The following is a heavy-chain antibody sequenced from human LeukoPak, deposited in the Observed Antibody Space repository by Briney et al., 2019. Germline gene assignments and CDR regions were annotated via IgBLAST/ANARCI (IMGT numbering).Heavy chain of an antibody. Sequence: GGSLRLSCAASGFTFSSSWMYWLRQSPGKGLVWVSRTNSDVTTISYADSVRGRFTISRDNAQNTLHLQMDSLRVEDTAVYYCARGAPIDHWGQGVLVTVSS. CDR1: GFTFSSSW. CDR3: ARGAPIDH. CDR2: TNSDVTTI. V-gene: IGHV3-74*01. J-gene: IGHJ5*02.